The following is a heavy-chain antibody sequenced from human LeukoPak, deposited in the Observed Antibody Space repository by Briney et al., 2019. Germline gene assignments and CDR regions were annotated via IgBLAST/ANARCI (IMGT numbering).Heavy chain of an antibody. CDR1: FSANPRY. J-gene: IGHJ4*02. CDR3: GIDQYDGVRGVILFDS. Sequence: GGSLRLSCAGFSANPRYVSWVRQAPGKGLEWVSVIYSGGRTYYADSAKGRFTISRDFAKNTASLQMNSLRVEDTALYYCGIDQYDGVRGVILFDSWGQGTVVTVSS. D-gene: IGHD3-10*01. CDR2: IYSGGRT. V-gene: IGHV3-66*01.